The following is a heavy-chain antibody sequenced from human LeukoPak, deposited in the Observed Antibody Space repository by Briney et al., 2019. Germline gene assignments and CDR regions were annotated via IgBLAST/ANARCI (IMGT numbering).Heavy chain of an antibody. V-gene: IGHV4-31*03. CDR2: IYYSGST. CDR3: ARTRRPTVAPFDY. D-gene: IGHD4-11*01. J-gene: IGHJ4*02. Sequence: SQTLSLTCTVSGGSISSGGYYWSWIRQHPGKGLEWIGYIYYSGSTNYNPSLKSRVTISVDTSKNQFSLKLSSVTAADTAVYYCARTRRPTVAPFDYWGQGTLVTVSS. CDR1: GGSISSGGYY.